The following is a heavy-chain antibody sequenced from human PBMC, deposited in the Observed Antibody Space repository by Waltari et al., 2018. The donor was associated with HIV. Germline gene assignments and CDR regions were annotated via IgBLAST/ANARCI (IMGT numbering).Heavy chain of an antibody. CDR2: STRDGSST. J-gene: IGHJ5*02. Sequence: EVQLVESRGGLVQPGGSLRLSCAASGFTFSSYWMHWVRQAPGKGLVCVSRSTRDGSSTRYADSVKGRFTISRDNAKNTLYLQMNSLRAEDTAVYYCARESEGYYASGTGNWFDPWGQGTLVTVSS. CDR1: GFTFSSYW. V-gene: IGHV3-74*01. CDR3: ARESEGYYASGTGNWFDP. D-gene: IGHD3-10*01.